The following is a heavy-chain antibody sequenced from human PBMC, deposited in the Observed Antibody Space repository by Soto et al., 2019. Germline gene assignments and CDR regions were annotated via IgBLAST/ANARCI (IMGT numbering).Heavy chain of an antibody. CDR1: GYSFTSYW. Sequence: ESLKLSCKGSGYSFTSYWISWVRQMPGKGLEWMGRIDPSDSYTNYSPSFQGHVTISADKSISTAYLQWSSLKASDTAMYYCASNVMVRGVTNYYYYGMDVWGQGTTVTVSS. D-gene: IGHD3-10*01. J-gene: IGHJ6*02. CDR2: IDPSDSYT. CDR3: ASNVMVRGVTNYYYYGMDV. V-gene: IGHV5-10-1*01.